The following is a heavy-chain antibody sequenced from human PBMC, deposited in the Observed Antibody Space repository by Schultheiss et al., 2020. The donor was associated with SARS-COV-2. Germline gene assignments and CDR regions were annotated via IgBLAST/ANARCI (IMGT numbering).Heavy chain of an antibody. CDR3: ATERDGYNPVVDY. CDR1: GFTFSSYA. CDR2: ISSSSSYT. D-gene: IGHD5-24*01. V-gene: IGHV3-21*01. Sequence: GGSLRLSCAASGFTFSSYAMSWVRQAPGKGLEWVSSISSSSSYTNYADSVKGRFTISRDNAKNSLYLQMNSLRAEDTAVYYCATERDGYNPVVDYWGQGTLVTVSS. J-gene: IGHJ4*02.